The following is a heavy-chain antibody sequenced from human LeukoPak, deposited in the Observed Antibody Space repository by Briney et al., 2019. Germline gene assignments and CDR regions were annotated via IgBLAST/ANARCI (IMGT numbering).Heavy chain of an antibody. D-gene: IGHD5-18*01. CDR3: ARGNPYSYGYNY. J-gene: IGHJ4*02. Sequence: SQTLSLTCAVSGGSISSGGYSWSWIRQPPGKGLEWIGYIYHSGSTYYNPSLKSRVTISVDRSKNQFSLKLSSATAADTAVYYCARGNPYSYGYNYWGQGTLVTVSS. V-gene: IGHV4-30-2*01. CDR2: IYHSGST. CDR1: GGSISSGGYS.